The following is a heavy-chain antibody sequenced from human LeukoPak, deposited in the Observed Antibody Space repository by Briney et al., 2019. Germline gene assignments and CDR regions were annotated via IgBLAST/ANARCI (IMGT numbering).Heavy chain of an antibody. Sequence: SVKVSCKASGYTFTGYYMHWVRQAPGQGLEWMGGIIPIFGTANYAQKFQGRVTITTDESTSTAYMELSSLRSEDTAVYYCARDPVGSSWSPYYYGMDVWGQGTTVTVSS. V-gene: IGHV1-69*05. D-gene: IGHD6-13*01. J-gene: IGHJ6*02. CDR3: ARDPVGSSWSPYYYGMDV. CDR2: IIPIFGTA. CDR1: GYTFTGYY.